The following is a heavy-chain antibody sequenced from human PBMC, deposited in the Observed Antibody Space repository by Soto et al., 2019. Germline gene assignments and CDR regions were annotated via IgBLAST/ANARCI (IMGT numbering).Heavy chain of an antibody. V-gene: IGHV1-69*13. Sequence: ASVKVSCKASGGTFSSYAISWVRQAPGQGLEWMGGIIPIFGTANYAQKFQGRVTITADESTSTAYMELSSLRSEDTAVYYCASGGYSSSWYVGFDYWGQGTLVTVSS. CDR2: IIPIFGTA. J-gene: IGHJ4*02. D-gene: IGHD6-13*01. CDR1: GGTFSSYA. CDR3: ASGGYSSSWYVGFDY.